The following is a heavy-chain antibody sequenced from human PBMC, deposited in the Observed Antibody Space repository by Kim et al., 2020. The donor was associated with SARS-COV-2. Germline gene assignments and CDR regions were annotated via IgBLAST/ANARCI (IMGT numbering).Heavy chain of an antibody. CDR3: ASYPASIEDRWGYFEY. D-gene: IGHD6-6*01. CDR2: IKQDGSEK. CDR1: GFTFSSYW. Sequence: GGSLRLSCAASGFTFSSYWMSWVRQAPGKGLEWVANIKQDGSEKYYVDSVKGRFTISRDNTKNSLYLQMNSLRAEDTAEYFCASYPASIEDRWGYFEYWGQGTLVTVSS. V-gene: IGHV3-7*01. J-gene: IGHJ4*02.